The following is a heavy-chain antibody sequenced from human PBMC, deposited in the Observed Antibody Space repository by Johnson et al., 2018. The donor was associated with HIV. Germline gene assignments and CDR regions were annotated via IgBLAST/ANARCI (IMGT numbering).Heavy chain of an antibody. J-gene: IGHJ3*02. D-gene: IGHD3-22*01. Sequence: VQLVESGGGVVRPGGSLRLSRAASGFNFDDYGMSWVRQTPGKGLEWVSGINSNGGSTGYADSVKCRFYISRDNAQNSLYLQMNSLRVEDTAVYYCARDAERSSDYPPDAFDIWGQGTMVTVSS. V-gene: IGHV3-20*04. CDR3: ARDAERSSDYPPDAFDI. CDR1: GFNFDDYG. CDR2: INSNGGST.